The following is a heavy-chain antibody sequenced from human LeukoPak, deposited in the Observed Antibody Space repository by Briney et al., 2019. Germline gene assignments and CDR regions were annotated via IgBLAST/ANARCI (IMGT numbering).Heavy chain of an antibody. CDR2: ITNSGGST. CDR3: TKDYCGKFCSAV. Sequence: GGSLRLSCAASGLTFNSYAMSWVRQAPGKGLEWVSTITNSGGSTYYVDSVKGRFTISRDNSKNTLYLQMNSLRAEDTAKYYCTKDYCGKFCSAVWGQGTTVTVSS. D-gene: IGHD3-9*01. V-gene: IGHV3-23*01. CDR1: GLTFNSYA. J-gene: IGHJ6*02.